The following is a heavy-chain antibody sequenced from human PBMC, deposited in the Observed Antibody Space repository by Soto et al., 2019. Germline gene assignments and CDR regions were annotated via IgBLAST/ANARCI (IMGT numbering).Heavy chain of an antibody. CDR1: GDSISSDKW. V-gene: IGHV4-4*02. Sequence: SETLSLTCAVSGDSISSDKWWSWVRQPPGKGLEWIGEVYHSGSTYYNPSLKSRVAMSVDTSKNQFSLTLNSVTAADTAVYYCAKTVSSSWRYHFDNWGQGTPVTVSS. CDR3: AKTVSSSWRYHFDN. D-gene: IGHD6-13*01. CDR2: VYHSGST. J-gene: IGHJ4*02.